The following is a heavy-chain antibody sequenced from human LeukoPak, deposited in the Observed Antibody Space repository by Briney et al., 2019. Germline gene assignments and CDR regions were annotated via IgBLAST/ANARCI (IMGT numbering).Heavy chain of an antibody. D-gene: IGHD3-10*01. J-gene: IGHJ4*02. Sequence: GGSLRLSCAASGFTFDDHGMNWVRQAPGKALEWLSFTNSGSDSIHYADSVEGRFIISRDDVKNLLHLQMNNLRAEDTAMYYCARGQTSGSFIIDYWGQGTLVTVSS. CDR2: TNSGSDSI. V-gene: IGHV3-48*01. CDR1: GFTFDDHG. CDR3: ARGQTSGSFIIDY.